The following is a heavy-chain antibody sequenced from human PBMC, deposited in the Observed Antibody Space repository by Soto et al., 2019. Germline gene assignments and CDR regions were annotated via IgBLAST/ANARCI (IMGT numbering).Heavy chain of an antibody. D-gene: IGHD3-16*01. V-gene: IGHV5-10-1*01. CDR3: AKGSAYYYYGLDV. CDR2: IDPSDSYP. Sequence: LWESLKSSCRGSGYNFTTYWISWVRQMPGKGPEWMGRIDPSDSYPNYNPSFQGHVIISANQSIRTAYLQWSSLKASDTAMYYCAKGSAYYYYGLDVWGQVPHVTVSS. J-gene: IGHJ6*02. CDR1: GYNFTTYW.